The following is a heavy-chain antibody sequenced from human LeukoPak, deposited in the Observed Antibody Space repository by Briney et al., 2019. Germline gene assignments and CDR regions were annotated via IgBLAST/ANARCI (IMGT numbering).Heavy chain of an antibody. D-gene: IGHD3-10*01. V-gene: IGHV3-30*02. Sequence: GGSLRLSCAASGFTFSSYGMHWVRQAPGKGLEWVAFIRYDGSNKYYADSVKGRFTISRDNSKNTLYLQMNSLRAEDTAVYYCARDRGLWFGELYGMDVWGQGTTVTVSS. J-gene: IGHJ6*02. CDR2: IRYDGSNK. CDR3: ARDRGLWFGELYGMDV. CDR1: GFTFSSYG.